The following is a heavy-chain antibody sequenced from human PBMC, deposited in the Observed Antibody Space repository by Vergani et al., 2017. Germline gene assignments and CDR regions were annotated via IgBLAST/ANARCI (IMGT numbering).Heavy chain of an antibody. CDR3: ATDPYSSSWYGIENWFDP. CDR2: FDPEDGET. Sequence: QVQLVQSGAEVKKPGASVKVSCQVSGYTLTELSMHWVRQAPGKGLEWMGGFDPEDGETIYAQKFQGRVTMTEDTSTDTAYMELSSLRSEDTAVYYCATDPYSSSWYGIENWFDPWGQGTLVTVSS. CDR1: GYTLTELS. V-gene: IGHV1-24*01. J-gene: IGHJ5*02. D-gene: IGHD6-13*01.